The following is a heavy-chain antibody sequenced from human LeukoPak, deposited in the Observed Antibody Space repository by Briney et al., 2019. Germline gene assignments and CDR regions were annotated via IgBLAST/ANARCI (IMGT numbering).Heavy chain of an antibody. CDR3: ARGASYYDSSGYYYGPYYYYMDV. CDR2: INHSGST. CDR1: GGSFSGYY. V-gene: IGHV4-34*01. J-gene: IGHJ6*03. D-gene: IGHD3-22*01. Sequence: SETLSLTCAVYGGSFSGYYWSWIRQPPGKGLEWIGEINHSGSTNYNPSLKSRVTISVDTSKNQFSLKLSSVTAADTAVYYCARGASYYDSSGYYYGPYYYYMDVWGKGTTVTVSS.